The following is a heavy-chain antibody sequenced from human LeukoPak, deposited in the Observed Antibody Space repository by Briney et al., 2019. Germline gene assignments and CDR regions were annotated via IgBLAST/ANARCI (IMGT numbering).Heavy chain of an antibody. Sequence: GGSLRLSCAASGFTFSGSAMHWVRQASGKGLGWVGRIRSKANSKATAYAASVKGRFTISRDDSKNTAYLQMNSLKTEDTAVYYCTRSRGYYYDSSGYSDFDYWGQGTLVTVSS. CDR1: GFTFSGSA. D-gene: IGHD3-22*01. V-gene: IGHV3-73*01. J-gene: IGHJ4*02. CDR2: IRSKANSKAT. CDR3: TRSRGYYYDSSGYSDFDY.